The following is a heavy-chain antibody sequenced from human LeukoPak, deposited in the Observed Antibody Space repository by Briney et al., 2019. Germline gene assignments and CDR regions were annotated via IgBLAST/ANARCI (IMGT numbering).Heavy chain of an antibody. Sequence: GGSLRLSCAASGFTFSSYGMHWVRQAPGKGLEWVAFIRYDGSNKYYADSVKGRFTISRDNSKNTLYLQMNSLRAEDTAVYYCAKAVPRLQVFDYWGQGTLVTVSS. D-gene: IGHD4-11*01. V-gene: IGHV3-30*02. CDR2: IRYDGSNK. CDR3: AKAVPRLQVFDY. J-gene: IGHJ4*02. CDR1: GFTFSSYG.